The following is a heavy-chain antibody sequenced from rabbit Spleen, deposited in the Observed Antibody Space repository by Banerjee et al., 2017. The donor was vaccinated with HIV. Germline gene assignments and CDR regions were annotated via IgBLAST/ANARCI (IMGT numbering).Heavy chain of an antibody. CDR1: GFSFSSYYY. CDR3: ARDLVGVIGWNFYL. J-gene: IGHJ4*01. D-gene: IGHD1-1*01. Sequence: QSLVESGGDLVKPEGSLTLTCTASGFSFSSYYYMCWVRQAPGKGLEWIACIYIDSSDTTYYASWAKGRFTISRTSSTTVTLRMTSLTAADRATYFCARDLVGVIGWNFYLWGQGTLVTVS. CDR2: IYIDSSDTT. V-gene: IGHV1S40*01.